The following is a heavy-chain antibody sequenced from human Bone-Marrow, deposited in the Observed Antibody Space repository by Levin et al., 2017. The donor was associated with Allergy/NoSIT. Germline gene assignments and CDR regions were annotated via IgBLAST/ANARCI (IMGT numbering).Heavy chain of an antibody. J-gene: IGHJ6*02. Sequence: TGGSLRLSCAASGFTFNSYAMSWVRQAPGRGLEWVSAISGSGGRTYYVDSVKGRVTISRDNSKNRLYLQMNSLRAEDTAVYYCAKDLVPVGEYYYGMDVWGQGTTVTVSS. CDR1: GFTFNSYA. CDR2: ISGSGGRT. D-gene: IGHD2-2*01. CDR3: AKDLVPVGEYYYGMDV. V-gene: IGHV3-23*01.